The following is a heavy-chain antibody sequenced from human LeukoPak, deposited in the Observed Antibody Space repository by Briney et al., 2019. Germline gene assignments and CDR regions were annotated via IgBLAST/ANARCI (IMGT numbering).Heavy chain of an antibody. D-gene: IGHD6-6*01. CDR1: GDSITNYY. Sequence: SETLSLTCTVSGDSITNYYWSWIRQPAGKGREWIGRIHTSGNTDYNPSLKSRVTMSLDTSKNQFSLKLNSMTAADTAVYYCAREGSATARPFVSNDCWGQGTLVTVSS. CDR2: IHTSGNT. V-gene: IGHV4-4*07. CDR3: AREGSATARPFVSNDC. J-gene: IGHJ4*02.